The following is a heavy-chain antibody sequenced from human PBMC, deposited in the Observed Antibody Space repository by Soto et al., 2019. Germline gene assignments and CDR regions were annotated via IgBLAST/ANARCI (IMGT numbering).Heavy chain of an antibody. V-gene: IGHV3-53*01. Sequence: GGSLRLSCAASGFTVSSNYMSWVRQAPGKGLEWVSVIWSAGMTYYADSVRGRFTISRDNLKNTLYLQMNSLRADDTAMYYCAREAPMDVWGQGTTVTVSS. CDR3: AREAPMDV. CDR2: IWSAGMT. J-gene: IGHJ6*02. CDR1: GFTVSSNY.